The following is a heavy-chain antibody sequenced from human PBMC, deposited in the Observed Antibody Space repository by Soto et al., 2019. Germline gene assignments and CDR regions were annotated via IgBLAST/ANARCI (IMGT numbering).Heavy chain of an antibody. CDR1: GGSFSGYY. CDR2: INHSGST. V-gene: IGHV4-34*01. Sequence: SETLSLTCAVYGGSFSGYYWSWIRQPPGKGLEWIGEINHSGSTNYNPSLKSRVTISVDTSKNQFSLKLSSVTAADTAVYYCARSGWASPKYYYGMDVWGQGTTVTVSS. J-gene: IGHJ6*02. D-gene: IGHD6-19*01. CDR3: ARSGWASPKYYYGMDV.